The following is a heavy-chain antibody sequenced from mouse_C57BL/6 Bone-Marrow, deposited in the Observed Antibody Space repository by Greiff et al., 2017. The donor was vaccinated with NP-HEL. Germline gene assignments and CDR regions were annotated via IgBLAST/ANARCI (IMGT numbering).Heavy chain of an antibody. CDR3: ASRYYTGYAMDY. CDR2: ISSGSSTI. D-gene: IGHD2-12*01. CDR1: GFTFSDYG. Sequence: EVQGVESGGGLVKPGGSLKLSCAASGFTFSDYGMHWVRQAPEKGLEWVAYISSGSSTIYYADSVKGRFTISRDNAKNTLFLQMPSLMSEDTAIYYCASRYYTGYAMDYWGQGTSVTVSS. V-gene: IGHV5-17*01. J-gene: IGHJ4*01.